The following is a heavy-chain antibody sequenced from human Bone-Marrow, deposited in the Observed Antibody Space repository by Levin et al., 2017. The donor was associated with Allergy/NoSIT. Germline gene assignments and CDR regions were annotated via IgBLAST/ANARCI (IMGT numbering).Heavy chain of an antibody. CDR2: IKSKSDGETT. CDR3: TADLEESSTYSCDY. Sequence: PGGSLRLSCAASGFTFSKAWMTWVRQAPGKGLECVGRIKSKSDGETTDYAAPVKGRFTISRDDSKDTVYLQMNSLTTDDTAMYYCTADLEESSTYSCDYWGQGTMVTVSS. V-gene: IGHV3-15*05. CDR1: GFTFSKAW. D-gene: IGHD2-2*01. J-gene: IGHJ4*02.